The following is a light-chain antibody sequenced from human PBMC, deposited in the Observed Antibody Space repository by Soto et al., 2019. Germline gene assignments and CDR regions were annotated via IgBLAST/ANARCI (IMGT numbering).Light chain of an antibody. V-gene: IGKV3-20*01. CDR2: GAS. Sequence: EIVLTQTPGTLSLSTGERATLSCRASQSVVSNYLAWYQQKPGQAPRLLIYGASSRATGIPDRFSGSGSGTDFTLTISRLEPEDFAVYYCHHYGNSPQTFGQGTKVDIK. J-gene: IGKJ1*01. CDR3: HHYGNSPQT. CDR1: QSVVSNY.